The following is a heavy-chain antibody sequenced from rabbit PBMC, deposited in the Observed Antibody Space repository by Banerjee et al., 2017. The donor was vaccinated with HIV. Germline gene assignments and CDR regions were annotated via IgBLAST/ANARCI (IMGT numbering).Heavy chain of an antibody. J-gene: IGHJ4*01. D-gene: IGHD6-1*01. CDR2: IWTASGST. CDR1: GFSFSSSDW. CDR3: ARDAITYGFAFDL. Sequence: QSLEESGGDLVKPGASLTLTCTASGFSFSSSDWICWVRQAPGKGLEWIGCIWTASGSTYYASWAKGRFTISKTSSTTVTLQMTSLTAADTATYFCARDAITYGFAFDLWGPGTLVTVS. V-gene: IGHV1S40*01.